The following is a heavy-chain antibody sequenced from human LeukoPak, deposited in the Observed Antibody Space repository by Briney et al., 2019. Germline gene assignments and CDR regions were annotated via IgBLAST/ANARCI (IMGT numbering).Heavy chain of an antibody. Sequence: ASVKVSCKASGYTFTSYGISWVRQAPGQGLEWMGWISAYNGNTNYAQKLQGRVTMTTDTSTSTAYMELRSLRSDDTAVYYCARDSIVLMVYAMPNWFDPWGQGALVTVSS. V-gene: IGHV1-18*01. CDR3: ARDSIVLMVYAMPNWFDP. J-gene: IGHJ5*02. D-gene: IGHD2-8*01. CDR2: ISAYNGNT. CDR1: GYTFTSYG.